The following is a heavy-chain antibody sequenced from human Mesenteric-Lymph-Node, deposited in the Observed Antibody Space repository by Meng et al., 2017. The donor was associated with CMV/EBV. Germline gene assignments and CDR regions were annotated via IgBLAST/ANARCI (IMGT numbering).Heavy chain of an antibody. V-gene: IGHV3-21*01. D-gene: IGHD3-10*01. Sequence: TFSSYSMNWVRQAPGKGLEWVSSISSSSSYIYYADSVKGRFTISRDNAKNSLYLQMNSLRAEGTAVYYCARGDGSGSYYNRAYNFDYWGQGTLVTVSS. CDR2: ISSSSSYI. CDR1: TFSSYS. J-gene: IGHJ4*02. CDR3: ARGDGSGSYYNRAYNFDY.